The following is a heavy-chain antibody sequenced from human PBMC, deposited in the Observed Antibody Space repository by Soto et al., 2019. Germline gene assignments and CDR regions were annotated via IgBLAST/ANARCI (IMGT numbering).Heavy chain of an antibody. D-gene: IGHD2-2*01. V-gene: IGHV3-15*01. CDR2: IKSKMDGETK. CDR1: GFSFTDVW. Sequence: EVQLVESGAGVAKPGGSLRLSCDASGFSFTDVWMTWVRLAPGKGLEWVGRIKSKMDGETKEYAAPVKGRYSIARDDLKNTSFPQMNSLKSQDTAVYYWAVEAQCSSVDCPGAFDIWGQGTMVTVSS. CDR3: AVEAQCSSVDCPGAFDI. J-gene: IGHJ3*02.